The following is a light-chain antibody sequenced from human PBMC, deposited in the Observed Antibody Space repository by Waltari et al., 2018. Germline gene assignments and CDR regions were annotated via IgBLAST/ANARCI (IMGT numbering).Light chain of an antibody. J-gene: IGLJ2*01. CDR3: CTYASRYTFEIL. V-gene: IGLV2-11*01. Sequence: QSALTQPRSVSGSPGQSVTISCTGTSVVTCNYVSWYQQHPGKAHTPMIYDYNKRPPRVPDRFSASKSADTASLTISGLQADDEADYYCCTYASRYTFEILFGGGTKLTVL. CDR1: SVVTCNY. CDR2: DYN.